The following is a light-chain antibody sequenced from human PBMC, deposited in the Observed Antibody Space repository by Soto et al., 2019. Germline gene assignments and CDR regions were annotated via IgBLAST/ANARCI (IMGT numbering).Light chain of an antibody. CDR1: SSDVGGYNY. V-gene: IGLV2-14*03. J-gene: IGLJ1*01. Sequence: QSALTQPRSASGSPGQSITISCTGTSSDVGGYNYVSWYQQHPAKAPKLIIFDVSLRPSGVSSRFSGSKSGNTASLTISGLQAEDEADYYCNSYTTSSTYVFGTGTKVTVL. CDR2: DVS. CDR3: NSYTTSSTYV.